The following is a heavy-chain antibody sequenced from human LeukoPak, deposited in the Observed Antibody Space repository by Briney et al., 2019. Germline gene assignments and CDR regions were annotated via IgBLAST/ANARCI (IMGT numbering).Heavy chain of an antibody. CDR3: ARGSNFWRGPGAFDI. V-gene: IGHV3-30-3*01. Sequence: GGSLRLSCAASGFTFSSYAMYWVRQAPGKGLEWVAVISYDGSNKYYADSVKGRFTISRDNSKNTLYLQMNSLRAEDTAVYYCARGSNFWRGPGAFDIWGQGTMVTVSS. J-gene: IGHJ3*02. CDR1: GFTFSSYA. D-gene: IGHD3-3*01. CDR2: ISYDGSNK.